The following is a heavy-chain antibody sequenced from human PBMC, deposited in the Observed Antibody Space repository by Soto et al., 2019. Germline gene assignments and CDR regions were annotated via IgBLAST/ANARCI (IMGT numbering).Heavy chain of an antibody. Sequence: QVQLLQSGAEVKKPGASVKVSCKASGYSFTRYGISWVRQAPGQGLEWMGWISGYNANTNYPENLQGRVTMTTDTSTSTAYMEVRNLISDDTAVYYCARRGDVPYYYYGLDVWGQGTTVTVSS. CDR2: ISGYNANT. D-gene: IGHD3-16*01. CDR3: ARRGDVPYYYYGLDV. V-gene: IGHV1-18*01. J-gene: IGHJ6*02. CDR1: GYSFTRYG.